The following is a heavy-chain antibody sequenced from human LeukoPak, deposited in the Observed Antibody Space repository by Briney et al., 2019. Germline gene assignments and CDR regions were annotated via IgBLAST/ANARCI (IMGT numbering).Heavy chain of an antibody. Sequence: ASVKVSCKASGYTFTGYYMHWVRQAPGQGLEWMGWINPNSGGTNYAQKFQGRVTTTRDTSISTAYMELSRLRSDDTAVYYCARDDCSGGSCYSYFDYWGQGTLVTVSS. CDR1: GYTFTGYY. CDR3: ARDDCSGGSCYSYFDY. CDR2: INPNSGGT. D-gene: IGHD2-15*01. J-gene: IGHJ4*02. V-gene: IGHV1-2*02.